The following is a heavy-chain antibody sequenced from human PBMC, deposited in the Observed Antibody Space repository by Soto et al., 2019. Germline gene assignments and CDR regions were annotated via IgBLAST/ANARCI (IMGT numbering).Heavy chain of an antibody. D-gene: IGHD6-25*01. CDR1: GDSVSSDTAT. Sequence: QVQLQQSGPGLVKPSQTLSLTCAISGDSVSSDTATWDWIRQSPSRGLEWLGRTYYRSKWYKDYAVSVKSRINISPDTSKNQFSLQLNSVTPEDTAVYYCASESQVHSGLASRGQGTLVTVSS. CDR3: ASESQVHSGLAS. V-gene: IGHV6-1*01. J-gene: IGHJ4*02. CDR2: TYYRSKWYK.